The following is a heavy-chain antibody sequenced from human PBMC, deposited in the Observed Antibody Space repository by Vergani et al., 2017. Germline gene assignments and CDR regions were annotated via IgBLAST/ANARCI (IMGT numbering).Heavy chain of an antibody. CDR3: ARAETFYSFGELLPFDF. CDR1: GGTFGNSA. Sequence: QVQLVQSGAEVRKPGSSVKVSCKQSGGTFGNSAISWVRQAPGQGLEWMGRIIGSLGAVNYAQKFQDRVTITADDSANTAYMEFTSLTSDDTAVYYCARAETFYSFGELLPFDFGGQGTLVTVSS. CDR2: IIGSLGAV. J-gene: IGHJ4*02. V-gene: IGHV1-69*13. D-gene: IGHD3-10*01.